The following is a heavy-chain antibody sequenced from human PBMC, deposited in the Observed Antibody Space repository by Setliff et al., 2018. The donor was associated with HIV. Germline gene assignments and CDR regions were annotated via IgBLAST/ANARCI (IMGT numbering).Heavy chain of an antibody. Sequence: SETLSLTCTVSGGSISSYYWSWIRQPAGKGLEWIGRIYTSGSTNYNPSLKSRVTMSVDTSKNQFSLKLSSVTAADTAVYYCARDRRGTMVRGVTSPLDYWGQGTLVTVSS. V-gene: IGHV4-4*07. CDR1: GGSISSYY. CDR2: IYTSGST. D-gene: IGHD3-10*01. CDR3: ARDRRGTMVRGVTSPLDY. J-gene: IGHJ4*02.